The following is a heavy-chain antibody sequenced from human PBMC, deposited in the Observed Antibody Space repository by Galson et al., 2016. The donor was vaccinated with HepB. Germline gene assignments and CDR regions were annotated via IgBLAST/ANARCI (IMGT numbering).Heavy chain of an antibody. CDR2: ISYSGSA. V-gene: IGHV4-31*03. CDR3: VRDITDVNWFDP. CDR1: GGSISSGGYH. Sequence: TLSLTCTVSGGSISSGGYHWSWIRQHPGKGLEWIGYISYSGSALYNPSLKSRAAMSVDTSKNHFSLNLTSVTAADTAVYYCVRDITDVNWFDPWGQGTLVTVSP. J-gene: IGHJ5*02.